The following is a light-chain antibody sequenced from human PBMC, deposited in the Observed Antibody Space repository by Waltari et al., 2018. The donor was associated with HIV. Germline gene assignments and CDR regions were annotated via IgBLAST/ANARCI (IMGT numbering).Light chain of an antibody. V-gene: IGLV3-21*02. CDR2: DDV. Sequence: SYVLTQAPSVSVAPGQTATISCGNIGRNSAQRYRQKPRRAPLLVVADDVDRLSGVPARISGARSGERATLTISGVEAGDEADYYCQVWDRSYKEAVFGGGTKLIVL. J-gene: IGLJ2*01. CDR1: NIGRNS. CDR3: QVWDRSYKEAV.